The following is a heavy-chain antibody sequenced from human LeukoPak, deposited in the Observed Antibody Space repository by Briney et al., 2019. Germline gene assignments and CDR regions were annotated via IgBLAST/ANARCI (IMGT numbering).Heavy chain of an antibody. Sequence: GASVKVSCKASGYTFTGYYMHWERQAPGQGLEWMGWINPNSGGTNYAQKFQGGVTMTRDTSIRTAYMDLGRLRSDDTAVYYCARSWLQLGSFDYWGQGTLVTVSS. J-gene: IGHJ4*02. V-gene: IGHV1-2*02. CDR2: INPNSGGT. CDR1: GYTFTGYY. D-gene: IGHD5-24*01. CDR3: ARSWLQLGSFDY.